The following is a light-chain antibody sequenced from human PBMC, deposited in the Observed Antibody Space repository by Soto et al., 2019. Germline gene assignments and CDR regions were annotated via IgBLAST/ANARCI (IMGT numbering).Light chain of an antibody. Sequence: DIQMTQSPSTLSASVGSRATITCRASQSISSWLAWYQQKPGKAPKLLIYKASSLESGVPSRFSGSGSGTEFTLTISSLQPDDFATYYCQQYNSHPYTFGQGTNLEIK. J-gene: IGKJ2*01. CDR1: QSISSW. CDR2: KAS. V-gene: IGKV1-5*03. CDR3: QQYNSHPYT.